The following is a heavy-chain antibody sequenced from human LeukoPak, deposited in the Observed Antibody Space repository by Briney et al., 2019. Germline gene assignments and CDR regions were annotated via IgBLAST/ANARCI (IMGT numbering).Heavy chain of an antibody. CDR3: ARGRMCSSTSSYHDWFDP. D-gene: IGHD2-2*01. J-gene: IGHJ5*02. Sequence: PSETLSLTCAVYGGSFSGYYWSWIRQPPGKGLEWIGEINHSGSTNYNPSLKSRVTISVDTSNNQFSLKLSSVTAADTAVYYCARGRMCSSTSSYHDWFDPWGQGTLVTVSS. V-gene: IGHV4-34*01. CDR1: GGSFSGYY. CDR2: INHSGST.